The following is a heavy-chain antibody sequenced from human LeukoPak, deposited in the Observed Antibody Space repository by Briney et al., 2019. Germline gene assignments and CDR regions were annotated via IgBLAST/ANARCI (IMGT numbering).Heavy chain of an antibody. CDR2: IKEDGSEK. V-gene: IGHV3-7*01. CDR3: ARALFAGAFYGMDV. Sequence: GGSLRLSCVDSGFTFSFYWMSWGREAPGTGLEWGANIKEDGSEKYYVDSVKGRFTISRDNSKNTLYLQMNSLRAEDTAVYYCARALFAGAFYGMDVWGQGTTVTVSS. J-gene: IGHJ6*02. CDR1: GFTFSFYW. D-gene: IGHD3-10*01.